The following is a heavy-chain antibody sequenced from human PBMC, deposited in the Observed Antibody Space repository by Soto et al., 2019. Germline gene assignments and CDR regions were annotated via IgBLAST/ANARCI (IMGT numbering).Heavy chain of an antibody. V-gene: IGHV4-59*08. CDR3: ARLLWSYGFRYFDY. CDR1: GGSISSYY. J-gene: IGHJ4*02. D-gene: IGHD5-18*01. Sequence: SETLSLTCTVSGGSISSYYWSWIRQPPGKGLEWIGYIYYSGSTNYNPSLKSRVTISVDTSKNQFSLKLSSVTAADTAVYYCARLLWSYGFRYFDYWGQGTLVTVSS. CDR2: IYYSGST.